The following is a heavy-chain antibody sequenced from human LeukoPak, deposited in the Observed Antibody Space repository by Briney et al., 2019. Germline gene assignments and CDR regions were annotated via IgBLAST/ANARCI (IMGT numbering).Heavy chain of an antibody. D-gene: IGHD4-23*01. CDR1: GFIFSSYS. CDR3: ARTTVVRPYYFDY. CDR2: ISSGSSTI. V-gene: IGHV3-48*01. J-gene: IGHJ4*02. Sequence: GGSLRLSCAASGFIFSSYSMNWVRQAPGKGLEWVSYISSGSSTIYYADSVKGRFTISRDNAKNSLYLQMNSLRAEDTAVYYCARTTVVRPYYFDYWGQGTLVTVSS.